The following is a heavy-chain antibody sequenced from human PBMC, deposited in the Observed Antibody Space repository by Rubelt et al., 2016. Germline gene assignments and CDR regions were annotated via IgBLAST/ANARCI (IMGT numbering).Heavy chain of an antibody. D-gene: IGHD4-17*01. CDR3: AHTDGDPGVDY. CDR2: IYWDDAK. V-gene: IGHV2-5*02. Sequence: QITLKESGPTLVKPTQTLTLTCTFSGFSLSTSGVGVGWIRQPPGKALEWLALIYWDDAKRYSPSLKSRLTITKDISNNQGVLTMTNMAAVDTATYYWAHTDGDPGVDYWGQGTLVTVSS. CDR1: GFSLSTSGVG. J-gene: IGHJ4*02.